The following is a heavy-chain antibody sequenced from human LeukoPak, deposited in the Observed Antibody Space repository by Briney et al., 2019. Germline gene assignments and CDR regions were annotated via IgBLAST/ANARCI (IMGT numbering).Heavy chain of an antibody. J-gene: IGHJ5*01. Sequence: ASVKVSCKASGHTFRTYGVIWVRQAPGQGREYMGWIRPDKGNTNYAQRLHGRLTMTTDASTTTAYMELQNLRSDDTAVYYCARLRGLTWWDLVDSWGQGTLVTVSS. CDR3: ARLRGLTWWDLVDS. CDR2: IRPDKGNT. D-gene: IGHD4-17*01. V-gene: IGHV1-18*01. CDR1: GHTFRTYG.